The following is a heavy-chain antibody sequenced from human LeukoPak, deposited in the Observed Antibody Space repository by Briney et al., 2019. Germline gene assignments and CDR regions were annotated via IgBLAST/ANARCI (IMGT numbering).Heavy chain of an antibody. D-gene: IGHD6-13*01. V-gene: IGHV1-69*13. Sequence: GASVKVSCKASGGTFISYAISWVRQAPGQGLEWMGGIIPIFGTANYAQKFQGRVTITADESTSTAYMELGSLRSEDTAVYYCASRTLSSSWSMRGYYYGMDVWGQGTTVTVSS. CDR3: ASRTLSSSWSMRGYYYGMDV. J-gene: IGHJ6*02. CDR1: GGTFISYA. CDR2: IIPIFGTA.